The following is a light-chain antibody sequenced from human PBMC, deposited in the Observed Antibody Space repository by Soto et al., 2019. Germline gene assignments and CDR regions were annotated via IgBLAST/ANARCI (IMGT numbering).Light chain of an antibody. V-gene: IGKV3-11*01. J-gene: IGKJ5*01. CDR3: KQRHMWPIT. CDR2: GAS. Sequence: EVVLTQSPGTLSLSPGERATLSCRASQSVSSNLAWYQQKPGQAPRLLIYGASTRATGIQPRFSGSGSGTDFTLTIRSLEPEDSAVYYCKQRHMWPITFGQGTRLEIK. CDR1: QSVSSN.